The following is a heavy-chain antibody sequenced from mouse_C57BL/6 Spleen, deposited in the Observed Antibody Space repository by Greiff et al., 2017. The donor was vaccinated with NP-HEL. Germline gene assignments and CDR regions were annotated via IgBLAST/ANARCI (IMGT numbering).Heavy chain of an antibody. Sequence: QVQLQQSGAELVKPGASVKLSCKASGYTFTSYWMHWVKQRPGQGLEWIGMIHPNSGSTNYNEKFKSKATLTVDKSSSTAYMQLSSLTSEDSAVYYCANNYYGSSPWFAYWGQGTLVTVSA. CDR2: IHPNSGST. V-gene: IGHV1-64*01. J-gene: IGHJ3*01. D-gene: IGHD1-1*01. CDR1: GYTFTSYW. CDR3: ANNYYGSSPWFAY.